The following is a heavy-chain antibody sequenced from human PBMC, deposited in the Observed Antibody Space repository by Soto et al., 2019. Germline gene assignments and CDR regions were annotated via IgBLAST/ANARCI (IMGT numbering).Heavy chain of an antibody. CDR1: GFTFSSYS. V-gene: IGHV3-21*01. J-gene: IGHJ4*02. D-gene: IGHD6-6*01. Sequence: EVQLVESGGGLVKPGGSLRLSCAASGFTFSSYSMNWVRQAPGKGLEWVSSISSSSSYIYYADSVKGRFTISSDNAKNSLYLQMNSLRAEATAVYYCARDLYSSSARYFDYWGQGTLVTVSS. CDR3: ARDLYSSSARYFDY. CDR2: ISSSSSYI.